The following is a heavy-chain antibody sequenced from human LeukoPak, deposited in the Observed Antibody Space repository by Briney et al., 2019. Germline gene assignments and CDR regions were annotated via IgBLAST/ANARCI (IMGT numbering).Heavy chain of an antibody. Sequence: GASVKVSCKASGGTFSSYAISWVRQAPGKGLEWMGRIIPILGIANYAQKFQGRVTITADKSTSTAYMELSSLRSEDTAVYYCARDYGDYDFYFDYWGQGTLVTVSS. CDR2: IIPILGIA. V-gene: IGHV1-69*04. D-gene: IGHD4-17*01. J-gene: IGHJ4*02. CDR1: GGTFSSYA. CDR3: ARDYGDYDFYFDY.